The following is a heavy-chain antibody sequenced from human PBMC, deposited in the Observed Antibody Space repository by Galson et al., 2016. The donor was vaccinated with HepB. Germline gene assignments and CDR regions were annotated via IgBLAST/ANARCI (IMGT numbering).Heavy chain of an antibody. J-gene: IGHJ6*02. V-gene: IGHV1-18*01. CDR2: VSGYNGDT. D-gene: IGHD3-22*01. CDR3: ARAPTNENSSGHYYGDYHYGMDV. CDR1: GYTFTNYG. Sequence: SVKVSCKASGYTFTNYGISWVRQAPGQGLEWMGWVSGYNGDTKYAQKFQGRVTTTTDTSTSTAYMELRSLRSDDTAVYYCARAPTNENSSGHYYGDYHYGMDVWGRGTTVTVSS.